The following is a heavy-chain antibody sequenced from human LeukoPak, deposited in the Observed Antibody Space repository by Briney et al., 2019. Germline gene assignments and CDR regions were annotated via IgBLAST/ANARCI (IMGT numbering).Heavy chain of an antibody. D-gene: IGHD3-10*01. J-gene: IGHJ4*02. V-gene: IGHV3-7*03. CDR3: ARAKPKNMVRGLIMRRESRYYFDY. Sequence: AGGSLRLSCAASGFTFSSYWMSWVRQAPGKGLEWVANIKQDGSEKYYVDSVKGRFTISRDNAKNSLYLQMNSLRAEDTAVYYCARAKPKNMVRGLIMRRESRYYFDYWGQGTLVTVSS. CDR2: IKQDGSEK. CDR1: GFTFSSYW.